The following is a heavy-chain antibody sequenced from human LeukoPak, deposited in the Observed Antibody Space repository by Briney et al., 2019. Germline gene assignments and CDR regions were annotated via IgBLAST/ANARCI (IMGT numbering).Heavy chain of an antibody. Sequence: GGSLRLSCAASGFTFSSYDMHWVRQATGKGLEWVSAIGYGGDTHYSGSVKGRFTISRENAKNSLYLQMNSLRAEDTAVYYCARGESDNWFDPWGQGTLVTVSS. CDR3: ARGESDNWFDP. D-gene: IGHD1-26*01. J-gene: IGHJ5*02. CDR2: IGYGGDT. CDR1: GFTFSSYD. V-gene: IGHV3-13*04.